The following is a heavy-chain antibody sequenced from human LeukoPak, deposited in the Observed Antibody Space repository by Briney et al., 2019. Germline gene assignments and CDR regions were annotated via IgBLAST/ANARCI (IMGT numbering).Heavy chain of an antibody. CDR2: ISYDGSNQ. D-gene: IGHD2-21*01. CDR1: GFTFSTYG. J-gene: IGHJ4*02. V-gene: IGHV3-30*18. Sequence: GGALRLSCAASGFTFSTYGMHWVRQAPGKGLEWVAVISYDGSNQYYADSVKGRFTISRDNSKNTLYLQMNSLRAEDTAVYYCAKDTRVAFWGQGTLVTVSS. CDR3: AKDTRVAF.